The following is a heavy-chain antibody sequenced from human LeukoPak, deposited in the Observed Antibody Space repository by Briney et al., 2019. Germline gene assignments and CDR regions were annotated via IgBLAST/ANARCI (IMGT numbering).Heavy chain of an antibody. Sequence: GGSLRLSCAASGYTFTSYAMHWVRQAPGQRLEWMGWINAGNGNTKYSQKFQGRVTITRDTSASTAYMELSSLRSEDTAVYYCATSASRSPYYFDYWGQGTLVTVSS. CDR3: ATSASRSPYYFDY. V-gene: IGHV1-3*01. D-gene: IGHD6-6*01. J-gene: IGHJ4*02. CDR2: INAGNGNT. CDR1: GYTFTSYA.